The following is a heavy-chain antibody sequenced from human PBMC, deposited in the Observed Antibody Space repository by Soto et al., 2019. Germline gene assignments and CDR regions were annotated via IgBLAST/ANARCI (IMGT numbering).Heavy chain of an antibody. D-gene: IGHD3-22*01. J-gene: IGHJ4*01. CDR2: IKSKTDGGTT. CDR3: TTDSHSTIIIVRFDY. CDR1: GFTFSNAW. V-gene: IGHV3-15*07. Sequence: GGSLRLSCAASGFTFSNAWINWVRQAPGKGLEWVGRIKSKTDGGTTDYAEPVKGRFAISRDDSNNMVYLQMNSLKIEDTAAYYCTTDSHSTIIIVRFDYWGHGTLVTVSS.